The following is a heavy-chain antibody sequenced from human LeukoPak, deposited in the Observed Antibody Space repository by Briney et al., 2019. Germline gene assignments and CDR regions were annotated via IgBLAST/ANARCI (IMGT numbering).Heavy chain of an antibody. Sequence: SVKVSCKASGGTSSSYAISWVRQAPGQGLEWMGGIIPIFGTANYAQKFQGRVTITTDESTSTAYMELSSLRSEDTAVYYCAREASYSSSWYNHFDYWGQGTLVTVSS. CDR2: IIPIFGTA. J-gene: IGHJ4*02. CDR3: AREASYSSSWYNHFDY. CDR1: GGTSSSYA. V-gene: IGHV1-69*05. D-gene: IGHD6-13*01.